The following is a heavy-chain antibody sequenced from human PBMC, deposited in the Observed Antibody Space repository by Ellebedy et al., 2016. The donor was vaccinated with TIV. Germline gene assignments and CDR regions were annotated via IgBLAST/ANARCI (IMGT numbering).Heavy chain of an antibody. CDR2: IRSKANSYAT. CDR3: SSSYCTGGSCYRD. CDR1: GFTFSGSA. D-gene: IGHD2-15*01. V-gene: IGHV3-73*01. J-gene: IGHJ4*02. Sequence: GGSLRLXCAASGFTFSGSAMYWVRQASGKGLEWVGRIRSKANSYATAYAASVKDRFSISRDDSKNTAYLQMNSLKTEDTAVYYCSSSYCTGGSCYRDWGQGTLVTVSS.